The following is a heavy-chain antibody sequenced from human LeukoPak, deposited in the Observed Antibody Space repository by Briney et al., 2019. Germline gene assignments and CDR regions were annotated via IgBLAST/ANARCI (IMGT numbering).Heavy chain of an antibody. Sequence: SETLSLTCTVSGGSISSYYWNWLRQPAGKGLEWIGRVYTTGSTYYNPSLKSRVTMSVDTSKNQFSLKLSSVTAADTAVYYCAREGDDYGSDSYYYFDYWGQGTLITVSS. J-gene: IGHJ4*02. D-gene: IGHD3-10*01. CDR3: AREGDDYGSDSYYYFDY. CDR1: GGSISSYY. V-gene: IGHV4-4*07. CDR2: VYTTGST.